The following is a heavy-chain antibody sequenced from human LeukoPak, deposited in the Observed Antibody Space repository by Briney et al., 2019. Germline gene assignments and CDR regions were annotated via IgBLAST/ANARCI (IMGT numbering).Heavy chain of an antibody. D-gene: IGHD2-15*01. CDR1: GYAFTSYD. CDR3: ATLYCSGGSCYFPFDY. V-gene: IGHV1-8*01. Sequence: ASVKVSCKASGYAFTSYDINWVRQATGQGLEWMGWMNPNSGNTGYAQKFQGRVTMTRNTSISTAYMELSSLRSEDTAVYYCATLYCSGGSCYFPFDYWGQGTLVTVSS. J-gene: IGHJ4*02. CDR2: MNPNSGNT.